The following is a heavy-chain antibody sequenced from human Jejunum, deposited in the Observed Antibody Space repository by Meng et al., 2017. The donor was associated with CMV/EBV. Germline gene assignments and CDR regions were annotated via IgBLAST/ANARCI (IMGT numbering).Heavy chain of an antibody. CDR2: IYYSGST. V-gene: IGHV4-59*01. CDR3: ARGGDWNEGGRFDY. J-gene: IGHJ4*02. Sequence: SIGHISPYYWSWIRQPPGKGLEWIGSIYYSGSTNYNPSLKSRVTISVDTSKNHFSLKLSSVTAADTAVYYCARGGDWNEGGRFDYWGQGTLVTVSS. CDR1: IGHISPYY. D-gene: IGHD1-1*01.